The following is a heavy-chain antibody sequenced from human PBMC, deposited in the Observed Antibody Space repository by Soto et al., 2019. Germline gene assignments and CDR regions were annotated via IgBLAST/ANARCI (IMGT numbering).Heavy chain of an antibody. V-gene: IGHV3-48*03. CDR3: VRVGIVARPY. D-gene: IGHD2-21*01. CDR2: ISSDGATI. J-gene: IGHJ4*02. Sequence: PGGSLRLSCAVSGFTFSKFEMTWVRQAPGQGLEWVSSISSDGATIYYADSVKGRFTISRDNDKNLLYLQMNSLKGEDTATYYCVRVGIVARPYWGQGTPVTVSS. CDR1: GFTFSKFE.